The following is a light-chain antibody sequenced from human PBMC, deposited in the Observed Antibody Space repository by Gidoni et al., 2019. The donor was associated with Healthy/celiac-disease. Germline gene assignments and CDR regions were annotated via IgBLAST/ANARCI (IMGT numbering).Light chain of an antibody. J-gene: IGLJ2*01. V-gene: IGLV1-44*01. CDR2: SNN. CDR3: AAWDDSLNGVV. Sequence: QSVLTQPPSASGTPGQRVTIPCSGSSSNIGSNTVTWYQQLPGTAPKLLIYSNNQRPSGVPDRCSGSKSGTSASLAISGLQSEDEADYYCAAWDDSLNGVVFGGGTKLTVL. CDR1: SSNIGSNT.